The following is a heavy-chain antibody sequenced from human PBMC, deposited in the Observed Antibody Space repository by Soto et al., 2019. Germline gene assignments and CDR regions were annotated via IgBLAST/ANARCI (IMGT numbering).Heavy chain of an antibody. D-gene: IGHD3-10*01. CDR1: EDSFSSYP. V-gene: IGHV1-69*06. CDR2: IIPMFGTL. Sequence: ASVKVSCKASEDSFSSYPISWVRQAPGQGLEWMGEIIPMFGTLKYAQKFQDRVTVSAGKSTTTVYMELSSLRSEDTAVYYCARGGGGSGSYYRYYYYGMDVWGQGTTVTVSS. CDR3: ARGGGGSGSYYRYYYYGMDV. J-gene: IGHJ6*02.